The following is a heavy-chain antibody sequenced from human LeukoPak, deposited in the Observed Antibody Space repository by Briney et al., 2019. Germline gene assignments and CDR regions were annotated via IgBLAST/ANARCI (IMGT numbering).Heavy chain of an antibody. D-gene: IGHD2/OR15-2a*01. CDR2: ISSSGSTI. V-gene: IGHV3-48*03. CDR3: TRKGSQWDFLVDY. J-gene: IGHJ4*02. Sequence: GGSLRLSCAASGFTLSSYEMNWVRQAPGKGLEWVSYISSSGSTIYYADSVKGRFTISRDNAKNSLYLQMDSLTAEDAAVYYCTRKGSQWDFLVDYWGQGTRVAVSP. CDR1: GFTLSSYE.